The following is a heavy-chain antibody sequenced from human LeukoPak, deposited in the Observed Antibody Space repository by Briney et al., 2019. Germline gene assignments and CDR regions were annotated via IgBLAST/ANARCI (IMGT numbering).Heavy chain of an antibody. D-gene: IGHD3-3*01. Sequence: SGGSLRLSCAASGFTFSSYWMSWVRQAPGRVLELVSTISGSGGSTYYADSVKGRFTISRDSSKHTLYLQMNSLRAEDTAVYYCAKGFWSGYLGGAFDIWGQGTMVTVSS. V-gene: IGHV3-23*01. CDR3: AKGFWSGYLGGAFDI. CDR1: GFTFSSYW. J-gene: IGHJ3*02. CDR2: ISGSGGST.